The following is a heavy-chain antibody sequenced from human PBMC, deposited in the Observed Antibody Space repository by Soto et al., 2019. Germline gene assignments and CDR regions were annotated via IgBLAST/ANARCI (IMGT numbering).Heavy chain of an antibody. V-gene: IGHV3-49*04. D-gene: IGHD2-2*01. CDR1: GFTFGDYA. Sequence: PGGSLRLSCTASGFTFGDYAMSWVRQAPGKGLEWVGFIRSKAYGGTTEYAASVKGRFTISRDDSKSIAYLQMNSLKTEDTAVYYCTRELVVPAADHYYYGMDVWGQGTTVTVSS. CDR3: TRELVVPAADHYYYGMDV. J-gene: IGHJ6*02. CDR2: IRSKAYGGTT.